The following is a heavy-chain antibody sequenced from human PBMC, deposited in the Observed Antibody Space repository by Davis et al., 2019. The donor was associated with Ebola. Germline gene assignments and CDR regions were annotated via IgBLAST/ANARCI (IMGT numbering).Heavy chain of an antibody. CDR1: GFTLSNYA. CDR3: ARDQSTATPYWDQYYYGMDV. Sequence: GGSLRLSCAASGFTLSNYAMHWVRQAPGNVLVWVAVISYDGGNKYYADSVKGRFTISRDNSKSTLYVQMNSLRPEDTAVYYCARDQSTATPYWDQYYYGMDVWGKGTTVTVSS. CDR2: ISYDGGNK. V-gene: IGHV3-30-3*01. D-gene: IGHD1-1*01. J-gene: IGHJ6*04.